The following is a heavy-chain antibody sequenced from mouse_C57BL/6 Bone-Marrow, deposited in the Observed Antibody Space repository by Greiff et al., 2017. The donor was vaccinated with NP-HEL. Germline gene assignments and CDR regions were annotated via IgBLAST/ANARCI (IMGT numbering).Heavy chain of an antibody. CDR1: GYAFTNYL. CDR3: AIYYYGSSYAMDY. D-gene: IGHD1-1*01. CDR2: INPGSGGT. V-gene: IGHV1-54*01. J-gene: IGHJ4*01. Sequence: QVQLQQPGAELVRPGTSVKVSCKASGYAFTNYLIEWVKQRPGQGLEWIGVINPGSGGTNYNEKFKGKATLTADKSSSTAYMQLSSLTSEDSAVYFCAIYYYGSSYAMDYWGQGTSVTVSS.